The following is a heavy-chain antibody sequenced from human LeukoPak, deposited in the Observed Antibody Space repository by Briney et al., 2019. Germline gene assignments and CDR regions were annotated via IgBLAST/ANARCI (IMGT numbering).Heavy chain of an antibody. CDR3: ARGMDV. CDR2: ISGSCSYM. J-gene: IGHJ6*02. V-gene: IGHV3-21*01. CDR1: GFTFTNYN. Sequence: GGSLRLSCAASGFTFTNYNMNWVRQAPGKGLEWLSSISGSCSYMYYADSVKGRFTISRDNAKNLLYVHMNSLRAEDTAVYYCARGMDVRGQGTMVTVSS.